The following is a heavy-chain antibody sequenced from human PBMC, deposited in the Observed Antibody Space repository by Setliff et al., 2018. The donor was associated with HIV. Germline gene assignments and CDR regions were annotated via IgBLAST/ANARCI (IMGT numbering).Heavy chain of an antibody. V-gene: IGHV4-34*01. Sequence: SETLSLTCAVYGESLSGYYWSWIRQPPGKGLEWIGDITHTRATNYNPSLQSRVTMSVDTSKNQLSLKLNSVTAADTAVYYWVRGGDSSSWYWGRWFDPWGQGTLVTVSS. J-gene: IGHJ5*02. CDR2: ITHTRAT. CDR1: GESLSGYY. CDR3: VRGGDSSSWYWGRWFDP. D-gene: IGHD6-13*01.